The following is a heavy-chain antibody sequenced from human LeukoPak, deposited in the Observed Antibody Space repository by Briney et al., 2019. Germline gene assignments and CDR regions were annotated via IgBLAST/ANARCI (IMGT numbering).Heavy chain of an antibody. CDR3: VSPRGFSYGCFDY. Sequence: GSLRLSCAASGFTFSSYAMSWVRQAPGKGLEWIGSIYYSKNTYYNPSLKSRVTISADTSKNQFSLTLGSVSATDTAVYYCVSPRGFSYGCFDYWGQGTLVTVSS. CDR1: GFTFSSYA. D-gene: IGHD5-18*01. CDR2: IYYSKNT. J-gene: IGHJ4*02. V-gene: IGHV4-39*01.